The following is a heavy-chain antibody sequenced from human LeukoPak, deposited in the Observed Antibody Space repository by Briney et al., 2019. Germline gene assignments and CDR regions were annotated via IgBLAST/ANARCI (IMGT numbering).Heavy chain of an antibody. D-gene: IGHD6-13*01. CDR2: INHSGST. CDR3: ATSWIAAADGRWFDP. J-gene: IGHJ5*02. Sequence: PSETLSLTCAVYGGSFSGYYWSWIRQPPGKGLEWIGEINHSGSTNYNPSLKSRVTISVDTSKNQFSLKLSSVTAADTAVYYCATSWIAAADGRWFDPWGQGTLVTVSS. CDR1: GGSFSGYY. V-gene: IGHV4-34*01.